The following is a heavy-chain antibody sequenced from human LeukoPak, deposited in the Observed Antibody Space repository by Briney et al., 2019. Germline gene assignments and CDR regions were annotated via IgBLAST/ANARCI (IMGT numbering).Heavy chain of an antibody. D-gene: IGHD3-3*01. CDR1: GFTFSSYG. CDR3: AKDLNPVLVQYFQH. Sequence: GSLRLSCAASGFTFSSYGMHWVRQAPGKGLEWVAFIRYDGSNKYYADSVKGRFTISRNNSKNTLYLQMNSLRAEDTAVYYCAKDLNPVLVQYFQHWGQGTLVTVSS. J-gene: IGHJ1*01. V-gene: IGHV3-30*02. CDR2: IRYDGSNK.